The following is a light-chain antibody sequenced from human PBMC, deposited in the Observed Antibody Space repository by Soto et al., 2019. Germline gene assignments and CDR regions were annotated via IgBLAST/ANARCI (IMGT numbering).Light chain of an antibody. J-gene: IGLJ1*01. Sequence: QSALTQPRSVSGSPGQSITISCTGSSGDVGDYDYVSWYQQHPGEAPKLMIYDVTKRPSGVPDRFSGSKSGNTASLTISGLQAEDEGDYFCCSYAGGNPLYVFGPGTSSPS. CDR3: CSYAGGNPLYV. CDR2: DVT. V-gene: IGLV2-11*01. CDR1: SGDVGDYDY.